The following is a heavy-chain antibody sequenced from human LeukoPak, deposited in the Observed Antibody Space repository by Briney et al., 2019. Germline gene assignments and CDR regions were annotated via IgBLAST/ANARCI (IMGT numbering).Heavy chain of an antibody. Sequence: ASVKVSCKASGGTFSSYAISWVRQAPGQGLEWMGRIIPILGIANYAQKFQGRVTITADKSTSTAYMELSSLRSEDTAVYYCARSWFGELLFYYGMDVWGQGTTVTVSS. CDR2: IIPILGIA. J-gene: IGHJ6*02. CDR1: GGTFSSYA. CDR3: ARSWFGELLFYYGMDV. D-gene: IGHD3-10*01. V-gene: IGHV1-69*04.